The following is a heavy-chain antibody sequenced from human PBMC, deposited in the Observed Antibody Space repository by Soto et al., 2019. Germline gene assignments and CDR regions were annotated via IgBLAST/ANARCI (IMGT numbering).Heavy chain of an antibody. D-gene: IGHD4-17*01. V-gene: IGHV2-5*02. CDR1: GFSLSTSGMG. CDR3: ALSTTVKTTYAFDI. Sequence: QITLKESGPTLVKPTQPLTLTCTFSGFSLSTSGMGVGWIRKPPGKALEWLALIYWDDDKRYSPSLKSRLTITKDTSKNQVVLTMTNMDPVDTATYYCALSTTVKTTYAFDIWGQGTMVTVSS. CDR2: IYWDDDK. J-gene: IGHJ3*02.